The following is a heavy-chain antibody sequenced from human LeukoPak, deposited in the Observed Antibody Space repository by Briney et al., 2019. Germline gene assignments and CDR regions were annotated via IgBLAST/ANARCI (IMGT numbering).Heavy chain of an antibody. Sequence: ASVKVSCTASGYTFTDYFIHWVRQAPGQGLEWMGWINPNSGDTNYAQKFQGRVTMTRDTSISTAYMELSSLRSDDTAVYYCAKGPYDFWSGYDYWGQGTLVTVSS. CDR2: INPNSGDT. D-gene: IGHD3-3*01. J-gene: IGHJ4*02. CDR1: GYTFTDYF. V-gene: IGHV1-2*02. CDR3: AKGPYDFWSGYDY.